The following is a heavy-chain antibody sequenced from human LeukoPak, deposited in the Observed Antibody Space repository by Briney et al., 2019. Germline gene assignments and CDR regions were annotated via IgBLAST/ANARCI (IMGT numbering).Heavy chain of an antibody. Sequence: ATVKISCKHSGYNFNDYYIHWVKEAPGEGLKWLDRVDPEEHTTVYAEKFQGRFTITADTSTDTVRMELRTVRSEDTGAYYCSATTATASGDPWGQGTLVTVSS. V-gene: IGHV1-69-2*01. CDR3: SATTATASGDP. CDR2: VDPEEHTT. CDR1: GYNFNDYY. J-gene: IGHJ5*02. D-gene: IGHD3-10*01.